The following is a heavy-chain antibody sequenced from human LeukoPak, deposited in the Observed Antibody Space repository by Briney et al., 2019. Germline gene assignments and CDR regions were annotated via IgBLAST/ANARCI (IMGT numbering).Heavy chain of an antibody. CDR1: GFSFSNYW. J-gene: IGHJ4*02. CDR3: AKGPNYFDS. Sequence: GGSLRLACAASGFSFSNYWMHWVRQAPGKGLVWVTRMNSDGSATYYADSVQGRFTISRDNAKNTLYLQMNSLRAEDTAMYFCAKGPNYFDSWGQGTLVTVSS. CDR2: MNSDGSAT. V-gene: IGHV3-74*01.